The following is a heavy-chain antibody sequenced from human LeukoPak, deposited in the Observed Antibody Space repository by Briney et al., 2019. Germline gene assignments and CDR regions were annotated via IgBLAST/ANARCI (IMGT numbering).Heavy chain of an antibody. D-gene: IGHD3-3*01. CDR1: GGSFSGYY. CDR3: AGTEYDFWSGYPYYFDY. V-gene: IGHV4-34*01. Sequence: SETLSLTCAVYGGSFSGYYWSWIRQPPGKGLEWIGEINHSGSTNYNPSLKSRVTISVDTSKNQFSLKLSSVTAADTAVYYCAGTEYDFWSGYPYYFDYWGQGTLVTVSS. J-gene: IGHJ4*02. CDR2: INHSGST.